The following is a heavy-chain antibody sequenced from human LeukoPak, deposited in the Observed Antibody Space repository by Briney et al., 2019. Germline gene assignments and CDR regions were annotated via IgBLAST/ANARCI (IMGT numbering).Heavy chain of an antibody. J-gene: IGHJ5*02. CDR3: ARGDSSGPLNWFDP. D-gene: IGHD3-22*01. CDR2: MNPNTGNT. V-gene: IGHV1-8*01. Sequence: ASVKVSCKASGYTFTSYDINWVRQATGQGLEWMGWMNPNTGNTGYAQKFQGRVTMTRNISISTAYMELSSLRSEDTAVYYCARGDSSGPLNWFDPWGQGTLVAVSP. CDR1: GYTFTSYD.